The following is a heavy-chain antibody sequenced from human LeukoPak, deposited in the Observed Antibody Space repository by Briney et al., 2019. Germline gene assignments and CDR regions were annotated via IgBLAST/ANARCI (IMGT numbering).Heavy chain of an antibody. CDR1: GGSISSSSYY. V-gene: IGHV4-31*03. D-gene: IGHD5-12*01. CDR3: ASAGYSGFDFSFDN. J-gene: IGHJ4*02. CDR2: IYHTGST. Sequence: SETLSLTCTVSGGSISSSSYYWGWIRQHPGKGLEWIGYIYHTGSTYYNASLKSRISISLDTSKNQFSLKVSSVTAADTAVYYCASAGYSGFDFSFDNWGQGTLVTVSS.